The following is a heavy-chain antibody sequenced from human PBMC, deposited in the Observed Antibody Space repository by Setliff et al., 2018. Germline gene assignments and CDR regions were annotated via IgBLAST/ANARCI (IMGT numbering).Heavy chain of an antibody. CDR1: GFTFSSYG. J-gene: IGHJ6*03. CDR2: IRYDGSNK. Sequence: GGSLRLSCAASGFTFSSYGMHWVRQAQGKELEWVAFIRYDGSNKYYADSVKGRFTISRDNSKNTLYLQMNSLRAEDTAVYYCAKDGDYNFWSGYFRAYYYYYYMDVWGKGTTVTVSS. D-gene: IGHD3-3*01. CDR3: AKDGDYNFWSGYFRAYYYYYYMDV. V-gene: IGHV3-30*02.